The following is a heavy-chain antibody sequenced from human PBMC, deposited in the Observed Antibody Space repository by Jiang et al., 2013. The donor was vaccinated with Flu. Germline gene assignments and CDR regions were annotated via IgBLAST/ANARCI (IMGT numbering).Heavy chain of an antibody. J-gene: IGHJ4*02. CDR1: GFTFSSYW. CDR3: VTGSGYYFFDY. D-gene: IGHD3-22*01. Sequence: LVQPGGSLRLSCAASGFTFSSYWMSWVRQAPGKGLEWVANIKQDGSEKYYVDSVKGRFTISRDNAKNSLYLQMNSLRAEDTAVYYCVTGSGYYFFDYWGQGTLVTVSS. V-gene: IGHV3-7*01. CDR2: IKQDGSEK.